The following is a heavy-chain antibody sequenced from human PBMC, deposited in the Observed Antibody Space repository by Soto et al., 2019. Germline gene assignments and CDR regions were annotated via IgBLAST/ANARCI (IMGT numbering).Heavy chain of an antibody. V-gene: IGHV5-51*01. CDR2: IYPGDSDT. CDR1: GYSFTSYW. J-gene: IGHJ6*02. CDR3: ARHYYYDSSGYYYYYYGMDV. Sequence: GESLKISCKGSGYSFTSYWIGWVRQMPGKGLEWMGIIYPGDSDTRYSPSFQGQVTISADKSISTAYLQWSSLKASDTAMYYCARHYYYDSSGYYYYYYGMDVWGQGTTVTVSS. D-gene: IGHD3-22*01.